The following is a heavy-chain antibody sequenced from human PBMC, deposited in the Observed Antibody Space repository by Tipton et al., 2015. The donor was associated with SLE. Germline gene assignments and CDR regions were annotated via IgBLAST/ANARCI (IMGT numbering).Heavy chain of an antibody. V-gene: IGHV4-4*09. CDR1: GGSFSGYY. CDR2: IYTSGST. Sequence: LRLSCAVYGGSFSGYYWSWIRQPPGKGLEWIGYIYTSGSTNYNPSLKSRVTISVDTSKNQFSLKLSSVTAADTAVYYCARDFCSGGSCRRAFDIWGQGTMVTVSS. CDR3: ARDFCSGGSCRRAFDI. J-gene: IGHJ3*02. D-gene: IGHD2-15*01.